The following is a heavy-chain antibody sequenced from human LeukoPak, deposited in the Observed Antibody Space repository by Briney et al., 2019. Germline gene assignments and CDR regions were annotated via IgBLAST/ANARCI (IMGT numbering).Heavy chain of an antibody. V-gene: IGHV3-30*03. Sequence: GGSLRLTCAASGFTFSSYGMHWVRQAPGKGLEWVAVISYDGSNKSYADSVKGRFAISRDNSKNTIYLQMNSLRAEDTAVYYCSFYRAAHSYFPYWGQGTLVTVSS. CDR1: GFTFSSYG. J-gene: IGHJ4*02. CDR2: ISYDGSNK. D-gene: IGHD2/OR15-2a*01. CDR3: SFYRAAHSYFPY.